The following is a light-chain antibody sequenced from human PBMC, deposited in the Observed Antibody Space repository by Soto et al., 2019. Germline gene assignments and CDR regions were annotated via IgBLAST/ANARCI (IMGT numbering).Light chain of an antibody. CDR3: QQYGNSPWT. CDR2: GAS. CDR1: QSVSSSY. J-gene: IGKJ1*01. V-gene: IGKV3-20*01. Sequence: EIVLTQSPCTLSFSPRERATLSCRPSQSVSSSYLAWHQQKPGQAPRLLIYGASSRATGIPDRFSGSGSGTDFTLTISRLEPEDFAVYYCQQYGNSPWTFGQGAKVDIK.